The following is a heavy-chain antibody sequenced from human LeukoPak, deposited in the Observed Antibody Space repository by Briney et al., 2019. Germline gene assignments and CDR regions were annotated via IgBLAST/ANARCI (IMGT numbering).Heavy chain of an antibody. J-gene: IGHJ4*02. CDR2: IKRKGGDGTI. CDR3: TAGTGRSDFDY. CDR1: VFTFSNAW. D-gene: IGHD3/OR15-3a*01. Sequence: GGSLRLSCAASVFTFSNAWLSWVRQAPGRGLEGVGRIKRKGGDGTIDYAAPVKGRLSISRDDSKNTLYLQMNSLKSEDTAVYYCTAGTGRSDFDYWGQGTLVTVSS. V-gene: IGHV3-15*01.